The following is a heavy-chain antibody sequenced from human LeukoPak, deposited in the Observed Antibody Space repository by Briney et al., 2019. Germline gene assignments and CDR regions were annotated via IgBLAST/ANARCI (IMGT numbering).Heavy chain of an antibody. CDR3: ARSRGYSSGWFDY. J-gene: IGHJ5*01. CDR1: GGTFSSYG. Sequence: VASVKVSCKASGGTFSSYGINWVRQAPGQGLEWMGRIIPVLGIANYAQRFQGRVTITADKSTSTSYMELSSQRSEDTAVYYCARSRGYSSGWFDYWGHGTLVTVSS. CDR2: IIPVLGIA. V-gene: IGHV1-69*04. D-gene: IGHD6-19*01.